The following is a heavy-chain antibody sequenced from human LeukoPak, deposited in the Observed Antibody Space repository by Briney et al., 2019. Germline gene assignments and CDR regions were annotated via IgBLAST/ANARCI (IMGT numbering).Heavy chain of an antibody. CDR3: VKDMGNDYGDFDAFDI. D-gene: IGHD4-17*01. CDR2: ISSNGGST. Sequence: PGGSLRLSCSASGFTFSRNAMHWVRQAPGKGLEYVSGISSNGGSTYYAGSVKGRFTISRDNSKNTLYLQMSSLRPEDTAVFYCVKDMGNDYGDFDAFDIWGQGTVVTVSS. J-gene: IGHJ3*02. V-gene: IGHV3-64D*09. CDR1: GFTFSRNA.